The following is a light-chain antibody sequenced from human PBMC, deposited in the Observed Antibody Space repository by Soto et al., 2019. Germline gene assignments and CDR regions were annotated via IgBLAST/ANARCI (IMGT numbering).Light chain of an antibody. V-gene: IGKV4-1*01. Sequence: DIVMTQSPDSLAVSLGERATINCKSSQSVIYSSSNKNYLAWYQQKPGQPPRLLIYWASTRESGVPDRFSGSGSGTDFTLTISSLQADDVAVYYCQQYYSTPWTFGQGTKVDIK. CDR2: WAS. J-gene: IGKJ1*01. CDR1: QSVIYSSSNKNY. CDR3: QQYYSTPWT.